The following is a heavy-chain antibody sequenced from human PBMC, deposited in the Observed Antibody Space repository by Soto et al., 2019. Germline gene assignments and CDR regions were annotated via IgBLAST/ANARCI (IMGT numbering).Heavy chain of an antibody. CDR3: ARGGALQPSGWFDP. Sequence: PSETLSLTCTVSGGSISSSSYYWAWVRQPPGKGLEWIGYIYHSGSTYYNPSLKSRVTISVDRSKNQFSLKLSSVTAADTAVYYCARGGALQPSGWFDPWGQGTLVNVS. D-gene: IGHD3-10*01. J-gene: IGHJ5*02. CDR2: IYHSGST. CDR1: GGSISSSSYY. V-gene: IGHV4-30-2*01.